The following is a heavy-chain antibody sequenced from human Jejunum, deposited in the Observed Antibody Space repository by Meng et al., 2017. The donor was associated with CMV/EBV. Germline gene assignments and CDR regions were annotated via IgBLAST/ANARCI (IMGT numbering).Heavy chain of an antibody. D-gene: IGHD4-11*01. CDR3: AGVDTGTTYLLDF. CDR2: IHHTGST. J-gene: IGHJ4*02. Sequence: SGRSQRRHRYQWRWLRRSRGRGLEWIGSIHHTGSTDRHPSLKGRLTISVDTSNNQSSPKLTSVTVAGTAVYYCAGVDTGTTYLLDFWGQGTLVTVSS. V-gene: IGHV4-39*07. CDR1: GRSQRRHRYQ.